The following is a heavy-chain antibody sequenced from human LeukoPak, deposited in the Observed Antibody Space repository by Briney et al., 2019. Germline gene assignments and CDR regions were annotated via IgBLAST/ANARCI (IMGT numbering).Heavy chain of an antibody. V-gene: IGHV1-18*01. Sequence: ASVKVSCKASGYNFINYGISWGRQAPGQGLDWMGWISTYNGNSIYAQKFQGRVTMTTDTSTSTGYMDLRSLTSDDTAVYYCARVARTAVGIRYYFDEWGQGTLVSVSS. J-gene: IGHJ4*02. CDR3: ARVARTAVGIRYYFDE. CDR1: GYNFINYG. D-gene: IGHD1-14*01. CDR2: ISTYNGNS.